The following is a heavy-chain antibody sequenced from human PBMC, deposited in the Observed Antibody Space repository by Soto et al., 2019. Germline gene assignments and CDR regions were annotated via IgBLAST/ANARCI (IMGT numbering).Heavy chain of an antibody. CDR3: ARDASQTFSRSWLNDY. Sequence: QVQLVQSVPEVKEPGASVKVSCKASGYTFTGHYMHWVRQAPGQGLEWMGWINPYSGATKYAQKFQGRVTMTRDTSITTAYMELSGLTSGDTAMYYCARDASQTFSRSWLNDYWGQGTLVTASS. V-gene: IGHV1-2*02. CDR1: GYTFTGHY. D-gene: IGHD1-26*01. CDR2: INPYSGAT. J-gene: IGHJ4*02.